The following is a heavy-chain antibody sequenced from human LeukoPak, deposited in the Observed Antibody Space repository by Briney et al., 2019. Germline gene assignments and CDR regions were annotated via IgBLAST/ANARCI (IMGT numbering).Heavy chain of an antibody. J-gene: IGHJ3*02. CDR3: VRDPGWRAFDI. CDR1: GFTFSNFW. CDR2: INPDGSTT. D-gene: IGHD2-15*01. Sequence: PGGSLRLSCAASGFTFSNFWMSWVRQAPGKGLEWVAIINPDGSTTGYVDSVKGRFTISRDNAKNSLCLQLNSLRAEDTAVYYCVRDPGWRAFDIWGQGTMVTVSS. V-gene: IGHV3-7*01.